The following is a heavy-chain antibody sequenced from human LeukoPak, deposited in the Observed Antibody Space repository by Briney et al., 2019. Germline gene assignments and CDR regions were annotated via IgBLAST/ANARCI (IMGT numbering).Heavy chain of an antibody. Sequence: GGSLRLSCTASGFIFSNYAMSWVRQAPGKGLEWVSAIGGSGGSTFYADSVKGRSTISRDNSRKTLYLQMNSLRAADTAVYYCAKTGGHYYDSSASYYPDYWGQGTLVTVSS. D-gene: IGHD3-22*01. CDR3: AKTGGHYYDSSASYYPDY. CDR1: GFIFSNYA. CDR2: IGGSGGST. J-gene: IGHJ4*02. V-gene: IGHV3-23*01.